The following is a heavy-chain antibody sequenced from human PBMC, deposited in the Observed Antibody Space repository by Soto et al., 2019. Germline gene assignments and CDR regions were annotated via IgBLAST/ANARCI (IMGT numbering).Heavy chain of an antibody. CDR3: AKAPVLGATDSSYFDY. D-gene: IGHD1-26*01. Sequence: HPGGSLRLSCAASGFTFDDYAMHWVRQAPGKGLEWVSGISWNSGSIGYADSVKGRFTISRDNAKNSLYLQMNSLRAEDTALYYCAKAPVLGATDSSYFDYWGQGTLVTVSS. V-gene: IGHV3-9*01. CDR2: ISWNSGSI. J-gene: IGHJ4*02. CDR1: GFTFDDYA.